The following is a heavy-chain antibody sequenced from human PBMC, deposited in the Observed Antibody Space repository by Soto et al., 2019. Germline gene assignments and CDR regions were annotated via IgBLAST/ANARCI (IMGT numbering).Heavy chain of an antibody. CDR2: IQSGGTT. CDR1: GFTVSSKY. J-gene: IGHJ6*03. CDR3: ARDEILCSGGSCYGAPMDV. Sequence: EVQLVESGGGLVQPGGSLRLSCAASGFTVSSKYMCWVRQAPGKGLEWVSLIQSGGTTYYEDSVKGRFTISSDSYKNMLHLQMDSLRAEDTAVYYCARDEILCSGGSCYGAPMDVWGKGTTVTASS. V-gene: IGHV3-66*01. D-gene: IGHD2-15*01.